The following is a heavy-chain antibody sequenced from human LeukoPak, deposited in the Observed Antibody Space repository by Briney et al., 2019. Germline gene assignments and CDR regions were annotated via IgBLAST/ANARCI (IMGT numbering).Heavy chain of an antibody. V-gene: IGHV3-43*02. J-gene: IGHJ4*02. D-gene: IGHD2-21*02. CDR2: ISAGGSST. CDR3: AKDWYSGRADCHSPFCD. Sequence: GGSLRLSCAASGFDFDAYAMHWVRQAPGKGLEWVSLISAGGSSTKYADSMKGRFTVSRDNSKSFLYLQTSSLRSEDTAFYYCAKDWYSGRADCHSPFCDWGRGTLVTVSS. CDR1: GFDFDAYA.